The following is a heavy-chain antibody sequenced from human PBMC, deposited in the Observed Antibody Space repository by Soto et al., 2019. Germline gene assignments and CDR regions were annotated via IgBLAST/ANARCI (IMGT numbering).Heavy chain of an antibody. J-gene: IGHJ4*02. CDR1: GFTFEDYA. CDR3: ARYWGVVL. CDR2: ISWNSGSI. Sequence: SLRLSCVASGFTFEDYAMHWVRQPPGKGLEWVSGISWNSGSIGYADSVKGRLTISRDNAKNSLYLQMNSLRAEDTAVYYCARYWGVVLWGQGTMVTASS. D-gene: IGHD3-10*01. V-gene: IGHV3-9*01.